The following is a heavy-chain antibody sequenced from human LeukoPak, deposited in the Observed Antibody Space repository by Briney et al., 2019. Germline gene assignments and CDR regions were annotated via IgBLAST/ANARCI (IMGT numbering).Heavy chain of an antibody. CDR1: GFTFSTYS. Sequence: GGTLRLSCAASGFTFSTYSMNWVRQAPGKGLEWISYISSLSGTINYADSVKGRFTISRDNSKNSLYLQMNSLRAEDTAVYYCAKDWYYDSSGYYPNLWYFDYWGQGTLVTVSS. V-gene: IGHV3-48*01. J-gene: IGHJ4*02. CDR3: AKDWYYDSSGYYPNLWYFDY. D-gene: IGHD3-22*01. CDR2: ISSLSGTI.